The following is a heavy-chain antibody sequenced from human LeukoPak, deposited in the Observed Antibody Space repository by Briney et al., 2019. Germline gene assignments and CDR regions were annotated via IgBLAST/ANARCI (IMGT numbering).Heavy chain of an antibody. CDR3: ASGGSTSLRFDY. J-gene: IGHJ4*02. CDR2: ISSSSSYI. V-gene: IGHV3-21*01. Sequence: GGSLRLSCAASGFTFSSYSMNWVRQAPGKGREWVSSISSSSSYIYYADSVKGRFTISRDNAKNSLYLQMNSLRAEDTAVYYCASGGSTSLRFDYWGQGTLVTVSS. CDR1: GFTFSSYS. D-gene: IGHD1-1*01.